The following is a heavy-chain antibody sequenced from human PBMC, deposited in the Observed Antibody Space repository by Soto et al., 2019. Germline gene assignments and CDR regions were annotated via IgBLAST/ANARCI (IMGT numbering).Heavy chain of an antibody. CDR3: AKRVYGDYVWFDY. J-gene: IGHJ4*02. V-gene: IGHV3-23*01. D-gene: IGHD4-17*01. CDR1: GFSLSAYA. Sequence: EVQLLESGGGLEQPGGSLGPSCPAPGFSLSAYATSWVPQAPGKGLEWVSIISGIPGSTKYAASVKAGFTISRVNSKNTVYLQMNSLRAEDTAVYYCAKRVYGDYVWFDYWGQGTLVTVSS. CDR2: ISGIPGST.